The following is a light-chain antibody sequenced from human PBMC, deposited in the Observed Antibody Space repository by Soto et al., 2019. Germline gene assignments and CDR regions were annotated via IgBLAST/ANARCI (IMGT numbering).Light chain of an antibody. CDR2: GAS. Sequence: EIVLTQSPGTLSLSPGERATLSCRASQSVSSNLAWYQQKPGQAPRLLIYGASTRATGIPARFSGSGSGTDFTLTISRLQPEDFAVYYCQQYASSPLTFGGGTKVDI. V-gene: IGKV3-20*01. CDR1: QSVSSN. CDR3: QQYASSPLT. J-gene: IGKJ4*01.